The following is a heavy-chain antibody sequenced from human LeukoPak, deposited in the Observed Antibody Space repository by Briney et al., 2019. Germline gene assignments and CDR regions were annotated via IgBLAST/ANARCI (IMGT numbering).Heavy chain of an antibody. V-gene: IGHV3-23*01. CDR1: GFTFGSYA. J-gene: IGHJ4*02. CDR2: ISGSGGST. D-gene: IGHD3-10*01. Sequence: SGGSLRLSCAASGFTFGSYAMSWVRQAPGKGLEWVSAISGSGGSTYYADSVKGRFTISRDNSKNTLYLQMNSLRAEDRAVYYCAKSRSWFGELLDYWGQGTLVTVSS. CDR3: AKSRSWFGELLDY.